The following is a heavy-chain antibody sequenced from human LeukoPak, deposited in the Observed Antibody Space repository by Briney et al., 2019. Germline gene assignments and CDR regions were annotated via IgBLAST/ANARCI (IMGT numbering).Heavy chain of an antibody. Sequence: KVQGRVTLTTDTSTSTAYMELRSLTSDGTAVYYCARSHSGSLRAPFDYWGQGTLVTVSS. J-gene: IGHJ4*02. D-gene: IGHD3-22*01. CDR3: ARSHSGSLRAPFDY. V-gene: IGHV1-18*01.